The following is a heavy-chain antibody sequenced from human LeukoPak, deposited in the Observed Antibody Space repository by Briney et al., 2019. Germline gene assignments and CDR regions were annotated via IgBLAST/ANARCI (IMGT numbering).Heavy chain of an antibody. CDR1: GFTFDDYG. D-gene: IGHD3-22*01. Sequence: PGGSLRLSCAASGFTFDDYGMNWVRQAPGKGLEWVSGINWNGGSTGYADSVKGRFTISRDNAKNSLYLQMNSLRAEDTAVYYCARALHDSSGYYFDYWGQGTLVTVSS. J-gene: IGHJ4*02. CDR3: ARALHDSSGYYFDY. V-gene: IGHV3-20*04. CDR2: INWNGGST.